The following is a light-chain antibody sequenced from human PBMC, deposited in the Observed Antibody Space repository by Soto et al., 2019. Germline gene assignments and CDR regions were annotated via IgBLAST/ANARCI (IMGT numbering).Light chain of an antibody. CDR1: QSISSY. CDR3: QQSYSTPSIT. J-gene: IGKJ5*01. Sequence: DRVTITCRASQSISSYLNWYQQKPGKAPKLLIYAASSLQSGVPSRFSGSGSGTDFTLTISSLQPEDFATYYCQQSYSTPSITLGQGTRLEIK. V-gene: IGKV1-39*01. CDR2: AAS.